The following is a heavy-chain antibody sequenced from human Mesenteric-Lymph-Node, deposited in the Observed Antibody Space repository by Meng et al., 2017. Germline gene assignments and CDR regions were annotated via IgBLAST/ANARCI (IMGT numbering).Heavy chain of an antibody. CDR2: IYYSGST. V-gene: IGHV4-59*01. J-gene: IGHJ3*02. Sequence: GSLRLSCTVSGGSISSYYWSWIRQPPGKGLEWIGYIYYSGSTNYNPSLKSRVTISVDTSKNQFSLKLSSVTAADTAVYYCAISMVRGVITSAFDIWGQGTMVTVSS. CDR1: GGSISSYY. CDR3: AISMVRGVITSAFDI. D-gene: IGHD3-10*01.